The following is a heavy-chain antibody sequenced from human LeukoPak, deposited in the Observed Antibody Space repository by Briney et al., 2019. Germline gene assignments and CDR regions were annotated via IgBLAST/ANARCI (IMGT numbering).Heavy chain of an antibody. Sequence: SETLSLTCTVSGGSISSSSYYWGWIRQPPGKGLEWIGSIYHSGSTYYNPSLKGRVTISVDTSKNQFSLKLSSVTAADTAVYYCARASAHSSGWYSAYFQHWGQGTLVTVSS. V-gene: IGHV4-39*07. CDR1: GGSISSSSYY. D-gene: IGHD6-19*01. CDR2: IYHSGST. J-gene: IGHJ1*01. CDR3: ARASAHSSGWYSAYFQH.